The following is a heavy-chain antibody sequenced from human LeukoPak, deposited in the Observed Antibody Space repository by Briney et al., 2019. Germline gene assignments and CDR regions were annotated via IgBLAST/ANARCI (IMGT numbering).Heavy chain of an antibody. J-gene: IGHJ5*02. CDR2: MNPNSGNT. CDR3: AKIGAAARRTPNPRWFDP. V-gene: IGHV1-8*01. CDR1: GYTFASYD. D-gene: IGHD6-6*01. Sequence: ASVNVSCKASGYTFASYDINWVRQATGQGVEWMGWMNPNSGNTGYAQKFQGRVSMTWNTSISTAYMELSSLKSEDTAVYYCAKIGAAARRTPNPRWFDPWGQGTLVTVSS.